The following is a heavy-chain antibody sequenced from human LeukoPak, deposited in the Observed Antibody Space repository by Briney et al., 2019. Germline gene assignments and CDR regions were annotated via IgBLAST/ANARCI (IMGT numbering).Heavy chain of an antibody. CDR3: ARPSSWYRYFDY. J-gene: IGHJ4*02. CDR1: GFTVSSNY. Sequence: PGGSLRLSCAASGFTVSSNYMSWVRQAPGKGLEWVSVIYSGGSTYYADSVKGRFTISRDNSKNTLYLQMNSLRAEGTAVYYCARPSSWYRYFDYWGQGTLVAVSS. CDR2: IYSGGST. D-gene: IGHD6-13*01. V-gene: IGHV3-53*01.